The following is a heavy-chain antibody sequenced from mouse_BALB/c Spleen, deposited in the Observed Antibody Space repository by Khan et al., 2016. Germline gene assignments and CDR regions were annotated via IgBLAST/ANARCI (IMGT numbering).Heavy chain of an antibody. V-gene: IGHV3-1*02. J-gene: IGHJ4*01. CDR1: GYSITRGYT. Sequence: EVQLQESGPDLVKPSQSLSLTCTVAGYSITRGYTWHWIRQFPGNGLEWMGYIHYSGTTDYNPSLKSRISITRDTSKNRFFLQLKSVTNDDTATYYCATSDYRYDYAMDYWGQGTSVTVSS. CDR2: IHYSGTT. CDR3: ATSDYRYDYAMDY. D-gene: IGHD2-14*01.